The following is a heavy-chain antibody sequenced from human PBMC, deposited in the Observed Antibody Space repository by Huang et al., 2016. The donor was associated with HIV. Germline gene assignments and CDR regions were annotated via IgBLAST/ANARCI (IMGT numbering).Heavy chain of an antibody. CDR3: AKGSGHFDS. V-gene: IGHV3-30*02. J-gene: IGHJ5*01. Sequence: QVWLVESGGGVVQPGRPLRLSCVGSGFSFSSYGIHWVRQAPGKVLEWVAFSSYDGNGMSYAGSVKGRFSISRHNSKRTVSLQMNSLRVEDSGVYFCAKGSGHFDSWGQGTLVTVSP. CDR1: GFSFSSYG. CDR2: SSYDGNGM. D-gene: IGHD2-8*02.